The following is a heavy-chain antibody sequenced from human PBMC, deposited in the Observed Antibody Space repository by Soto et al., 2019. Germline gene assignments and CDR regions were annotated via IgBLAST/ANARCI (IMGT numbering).Heavy chain of an antibody. J-gene: IGHJ4*02. D-gene: IGHD3-10*01. CDR3: AKATSGSYSPLDC. V-gene: IGHV3-23*01. CDR2: ISGSGGGT. Sequence: EVQLLESGGGLGQPGGSLRLSCVASGFTFSSYGMSWVRQAPGKGLEWVSGISGSGGGTYYADSVKGRFTISRDNSKNTLYVLMNSLRAEDSAVYYCAKATSGSYSPLDCWGQGTLVTVSS. CDR1: GFTFSSYG.